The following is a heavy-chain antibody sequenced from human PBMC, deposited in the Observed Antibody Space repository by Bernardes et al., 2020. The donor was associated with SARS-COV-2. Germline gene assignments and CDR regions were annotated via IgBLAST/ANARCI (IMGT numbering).Heavy chain of an antibody. V-gene: IGHV3-11*01. CDR3: ATYDSSGYFQYFDY. CDR1: GFTFSDYY. CDR2: ISSSGSTI. Sequence: SLRLSCAASGFTFSDYYMSWIRQAPGKGLEWVSYISSSGSTIYYADSVKGRFTISRDNAKNSLYLQMNSLRAEDTAVYYCATYDSSGYFQYFDYWGQGTLVTVSS. J-gene: IGHJ4*02. D-gene: IGHD3-22*01.